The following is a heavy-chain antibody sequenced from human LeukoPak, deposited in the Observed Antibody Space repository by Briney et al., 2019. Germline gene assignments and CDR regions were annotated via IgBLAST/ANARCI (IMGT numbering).Heavy chain of an antibody. V-gene: IGHV3-23*01. CDR3: AKDGDDITMVRGVTIDAFDI. J-gene: IGHJ3*02. Sequence: GGSLRLSCAASGFTFSSYAMSWVRQAPGKGREWVSAISGSGGSTYYADSVKGRFTISRDNSKNTLYLQMNSLRAEDTAVYYCAKDGDDITMVRGVTIDAFDISGQGTMVTVSS. CDR1: GFTFSSYA. D-gene: IGHD3-10*01. CDR2: ISGSGGST.